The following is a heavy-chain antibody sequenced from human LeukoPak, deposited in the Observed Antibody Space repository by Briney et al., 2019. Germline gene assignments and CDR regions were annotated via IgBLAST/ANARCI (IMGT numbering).Heavy chain of an antibody. D-gene: IGHD4-11*01. CDR2: IKSKTDGGTT. J-gene: IGHJ4*02. V-gene: IGHV3-15*01. CDR3: TTDMTTVTLFDY. Sequence: GGSLRLSCAASGFTFGNAWMSWVRQAPGKGLEWVGRIKSKTDGGTTDYAAPVKGRFTISRDDSKNTLYLQMNSLKTEDTAVYYCTTDMTTVTLFDYWGQGTLVTVSS. CDR1: GFTFGNAW.